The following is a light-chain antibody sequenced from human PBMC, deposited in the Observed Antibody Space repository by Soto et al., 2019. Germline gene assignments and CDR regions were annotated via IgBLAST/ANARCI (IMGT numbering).Light chain of an antibody. CDR2: SAS. V-gene: IGKV1-27*01. CDR3: QKYNSAPPT. Sequence: MTQSPSVLSASTGARVTLCCRMSQGISSYLAWYQQRPGKVPRLLIYSASTLQSGVPSRFRGSGSGTDFTLTINSLQPEDVATYYCQKYNSAPPTFGQGTK. J-gene: IGKJ1*01. CDR1: QGISSY.